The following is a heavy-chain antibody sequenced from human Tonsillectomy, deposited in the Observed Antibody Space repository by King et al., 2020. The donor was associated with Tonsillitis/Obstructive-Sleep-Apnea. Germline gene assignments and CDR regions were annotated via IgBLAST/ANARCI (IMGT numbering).Heavy chain of an antibody. CDR3: ARLSCSGNSCHLGSRYSFDY. CDR1: GYSFTTYW. D-gene: IGHD2-2*01. Sequence: VQLVESGAEVKKPGESLKISCKGSGYSFTTYWIAWVRQMPEKGPEWMGIIYPGATETKYSPSFQGQVTISADKSVSTAYLEWSSLKASDTALYYCARLSCSGNSCHLGSRYSFDYWGQGTLATVSS. J-gene: IGHJ4*02. CDR2: IYPGATET. V-gene: IGHV5-51*03.